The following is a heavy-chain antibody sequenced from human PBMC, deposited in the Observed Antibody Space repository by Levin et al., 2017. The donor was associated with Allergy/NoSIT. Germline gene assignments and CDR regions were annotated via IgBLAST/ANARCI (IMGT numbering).Heavy chain of an antibody. CDR1: GYTFSSYF. D-gene: IGHD3-10*01. V-gene: IGHV1-46*01. Sequence: PGASVKVSCKASGYTFSSYFIHWVRQAPGQGLEWVGIINPRGGGTTYAQRFQGRVTLTRDTSTSSVYMELSGLRSEDTAVYYCARRSGTVAASFDIWGQGTKVTVSS. CDR2: INPRGGGT. CDR3: ARRSGTVAASFDI. J-gene: IGHJ3*02.